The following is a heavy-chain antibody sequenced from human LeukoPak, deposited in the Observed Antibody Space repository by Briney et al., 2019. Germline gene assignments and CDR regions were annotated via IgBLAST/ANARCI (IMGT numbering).Heavy chain of an antibody. CDR3: ARGITMVRGVIRKTYNWFDP. J-gene: IGHJ5*02. V-gene: IGHV4-34*01. Sequence: PSETLSLTCAVYGGSFSGYYWSWIRQPPGKGLEWIGEINHSGSTNYNPSLKSRVTISVDTSKNQFSLKLSSVTAADTAVYYCARGITMVRGVIRKTYNWFDPWGQGPLVTVSS. D-gene: IGHD3-10*01. CDR1: GGSFSGYY. CDR2: INHSGST.